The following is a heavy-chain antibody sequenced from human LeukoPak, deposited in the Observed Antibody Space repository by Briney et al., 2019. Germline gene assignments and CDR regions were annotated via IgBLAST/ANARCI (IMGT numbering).Heavy chain of an antibody. CDR3: AKDAYGGATFFYYMDV. CDR1: GFTFDDYA. Sequence: GGSLRLSCAGSGFTFDDYAMHWVRQTPGKGLESVSGISWNSGNIAYADFVGGRFTISRDNAKNSLSLQMNSLSDEDTAVYYCAKDAYGGATFFYYMDVWGKGTTVTVSS. CDR2: ISWNSGNI. V-gene: IGHV3-9*01. D-gene: IGHD2/OR15-2a*01. J-gene: IGHJ6*03.